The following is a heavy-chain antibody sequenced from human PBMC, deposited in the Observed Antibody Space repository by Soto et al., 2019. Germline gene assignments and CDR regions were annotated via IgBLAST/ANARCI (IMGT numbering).Heavy chain of an antibody. V-gene: IGHV4-31*03. CDR3: ARREMTGAGYFDY. D-gene: IGHD3-10*01. J-gene: IGHJ4*02. Sequence: SETLSLTCTVSGGSISSGGYYWSWIRQHPGKGLEWIGYIYYSGSTYYNPSLKSRVTISVDTSKNQFSLKLSSVTAADTAVYYCARREMTGAGYFDYWGQGTLVTVSS. CDR1: GGSISSGGYY. CDR2: IYYSGST.